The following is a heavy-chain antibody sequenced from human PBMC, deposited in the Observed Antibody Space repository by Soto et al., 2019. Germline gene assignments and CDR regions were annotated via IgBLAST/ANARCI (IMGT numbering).Heavy chain of an antibody. CDR3: ARGGGYDSFDF. D-gene: IGHD3-3*01. V-gene: IGHV4-30-2*06. CDR2: ISHVETT. CDR1: GVTISYGGYS. J-gene: IGHJ4*02. Sequence: SETLSLTCSVSGVTISYGGYSWSWIRQSPGKGLEWLGYISHVETTYYNPSFQSRLSLSIDRTRNQFSLSLSSMTACDKAVYYCARGGGYDSFDFWGQGIPVTVSS.